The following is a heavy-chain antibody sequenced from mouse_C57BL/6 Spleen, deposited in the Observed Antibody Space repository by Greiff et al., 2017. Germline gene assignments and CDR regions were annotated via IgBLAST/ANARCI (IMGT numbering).Heavy chain of an antibody. CDR1: GFTFSDYY. CDR2: ISNGGGST. CDR3: ARQRVDWYFDV. J-gene: IGHJ1*03. Sequence: EVQLQQSGGGLVQPGGSLKLSCAASGFTFSDYYMYWVRQTPEKRLEWVAYISNGGGSTYYPDTVKGRFTISRDNAKNTLYLQMSRLKSEDTSMYYCARQRVDWYFDVWGTGTTVTVSS. V-gene: IGHV5-12*01.